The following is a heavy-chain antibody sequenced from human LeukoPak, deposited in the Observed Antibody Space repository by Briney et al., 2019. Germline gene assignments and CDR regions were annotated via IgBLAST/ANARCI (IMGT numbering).Heavy chain of an antibody. Sequence: SETLSLTCTVSGGSISSSSYYWGWIRQPPGKGLEWIGSIYYSGSTYYNPSLKSRVTISVDTSKNQFSLKLSSVTAADTPVYYCAVGGGFWSGYYKDYYMDVWGKGTTVTVSS. CDR1: GGSISSSSYY. J-gene: IGHJ6*03. CDR3: AVGGGFWSGYYKDYYMDV. V-gene: IGHV4-39*07. CDR2: IYYSGST. D-gene: IGHD3-3*01.